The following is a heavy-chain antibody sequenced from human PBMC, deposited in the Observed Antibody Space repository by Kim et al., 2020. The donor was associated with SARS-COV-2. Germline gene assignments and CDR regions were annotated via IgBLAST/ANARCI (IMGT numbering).Heavy chain of an antibody. Sequence: SETLSLTCTVSGGSISSYYWSWIRQPPGKGLEWIGYIYYSGSTNYNPSLKSRVTISVDTSKNQFSLKLSSVTAADTAVYYCARVGLHDFWSGLWAFDIWGQGTMVTVSS. V-gene: IGHV4-59*01. J-gene: IGHJ3*02. CDR2: IYYSGST. D-gene: IGHD3-3*01. CDR3: ARVGLHDFWSGLWAFDI. CDR1: GGSISSYY.